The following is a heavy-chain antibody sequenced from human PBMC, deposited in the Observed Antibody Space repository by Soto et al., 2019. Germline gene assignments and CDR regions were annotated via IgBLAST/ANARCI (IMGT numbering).Heavy chain of an antibody. Sequence: SLRLSCAASGFTFSSYEMNWVRQAPGKGLEWVSYISSSGSTIYYADSVKGRFTISRDNAKNSLYLQMNSLRAEDTAVYYCARAAAYYYDSSGYSVFDYWGQGTLVTVSS. D-gene: IGHD3-22*01. CDR1: GFTFSSYE. J-gene: IGHJ4*02. CDR2: ISSSGSTI. CDR3: ARAAAYYYDSSGYSVFDY. V-gene: IGHV3-48*03.